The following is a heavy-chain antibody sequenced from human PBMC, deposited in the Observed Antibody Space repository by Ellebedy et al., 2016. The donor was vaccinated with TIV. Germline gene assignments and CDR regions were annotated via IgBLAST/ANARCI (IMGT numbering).Heavy chain of an antibody. CDR1: GGSISNYY. CDR2: IYYTGTT. Sequence: MPSETLSLTCTVSGGSISNYYWSWIRQSPGKGLEYIGYIYYTGTTNYNPSLQSRVTISIDTSKNQFSLKLNSVTAADTAVYYCARIAAPLPPYYWYFAPWGRGTLVTVSS. D-gene: IGHD6-13*01. CDR3: ARIAAPLPPYYWYFAP. V-gene: IGHV4-59*01. J-gene: IGHJ2*01.